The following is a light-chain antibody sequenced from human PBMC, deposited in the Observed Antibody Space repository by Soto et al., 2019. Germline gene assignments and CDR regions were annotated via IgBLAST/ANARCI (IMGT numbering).Light chain of an antibody. V-gene: IGKV1-39*01. CDR1: QSISTY. CDR2: SAS. J-gene: IGKJ4*01. CDR3: QQSFNTLT. Sequence: DIQMTQSPSSLSASVGDRVTITCRASQSISTYVSWYQHRPGKAPKLLIYSASTLQRWIPPRFRGSGSGTDFTLTISSLQPEDFATYYWQQSFNTLTFGGGTKVEIE.